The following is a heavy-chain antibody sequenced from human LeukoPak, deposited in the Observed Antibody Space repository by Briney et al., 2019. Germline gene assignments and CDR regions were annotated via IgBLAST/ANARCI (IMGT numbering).Heavy chain of an antibody. J-gene: IGHJ4*02. V-gene: IGHV4-4*07. CDR1: GGSISNYY. CDR3: ARGSCSDGTCYDNRGYFDY. Sequence: PSETLSLTCTVSGGSISNYYWNWIRQPAGKGLEWIGRIYTSGGTNYSPSLNSRVTISVDTSKNQFSLKLRSVPAADTAVYYCARGSCSDGTCYDNRGYFDYWGQGTLVTVSS. D-gene: IGHD2-15*01. CDR2: IYTSGGT.